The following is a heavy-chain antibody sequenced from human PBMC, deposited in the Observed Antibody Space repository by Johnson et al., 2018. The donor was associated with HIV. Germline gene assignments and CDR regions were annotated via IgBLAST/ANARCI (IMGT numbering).Heavy chain of an antibody. CDR3: ATRGVTDWGGAFDI. V-gene: IGHV3-13*01. CDR1: GFTLSSYD. Sequence: VQLVESGGGLVQPGGSLRLSCAASGFTLSSYDMHWVRQATGKGLEWVSAIGTAGDTYYPGSVKGRFTISRENAKNSLHLQINNRRAEDTAVYYCATRGVTDWGGAFDIWGQGTMLTVSS. CDR2: IGTAGDT. J-gene: IGHJ3*02. D-gene: IGHD3/OR15-3a*01.